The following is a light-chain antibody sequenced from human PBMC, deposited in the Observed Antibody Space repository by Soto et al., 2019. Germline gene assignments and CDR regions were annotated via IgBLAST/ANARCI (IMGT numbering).Light chain of an antibody. CDR2: AAS. Sequence: DIQMAQSPSSRSASVGDRVTLTCRASESISNYLHWYQQKPGKAPKLLISAASSLQSGVPSRFSGSGSGTDFSLTISTLQPDDVATYYCQESFTTPGTFGQGTKVEIK. CDR3: QESFTTPGT. J-gene: IGKJ1*01. V-gene: IGKV1-39*01. CDR1: ESISNY.